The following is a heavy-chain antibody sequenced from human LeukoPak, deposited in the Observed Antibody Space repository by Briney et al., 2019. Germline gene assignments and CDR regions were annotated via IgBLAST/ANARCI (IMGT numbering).Heavy chain of an antibody. CDR3: AKGNPFYDY. V-gene: IGHV4-39*07. D-gene: IGHD5/OR15-5a*01. CDR1: GGSLYTSSYY. J-gene: IGHJ4*02. Sequence: PSETLSLTCSVSGGSLYTSSYYWGWIRQPPGKGLEWIGNIYYSGSTYYSPSLKSRVIISLDTSKNQFSLTLSSVTAADTAVYYCAKGNPFYDYWGQGTLVTVSS. CDR2: IYYSGST.